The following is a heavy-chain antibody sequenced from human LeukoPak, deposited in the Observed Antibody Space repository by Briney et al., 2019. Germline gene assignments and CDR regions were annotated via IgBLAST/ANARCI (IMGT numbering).Heavy chain of an antibody. J-gene: IGHJ6*03. Sequence: SETLSLTCAVYGGPFSGYYWSWIRQPPGKGLEWIGEINHSGSTNYNPSLKSRVTISVDTSKNQFSLKLSSVTAADTAVYYCARGVGYCSGGSCYSYYYYMDVWGKGTTVTVSS. CDR1: GGPFSGYY. D-gene: IGHD2-15*01. CDR3: ARGVGYCSGGSCYSYYYYMDV. CDR2: INHSGST. V-gene: IGHV4-34*01.